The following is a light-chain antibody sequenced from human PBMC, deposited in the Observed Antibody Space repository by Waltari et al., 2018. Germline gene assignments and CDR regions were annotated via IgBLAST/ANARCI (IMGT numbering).Light chain of an antibody. CDR3: NSYTGSSSWV. J-gene: IGLJ3*02. CDR1: SRDVGFYNY. V-gene: IGLV2-14*01. Sequence: QSALTHPTSVSGSPGQSITISCTGTSRDVGFYNYVSWYQQYPGKVPRLLIYDVSERPSGISSRFSGSKSGNTASLTISGLQADDEADYYCNSYTGSSSWVFGGGTKLTVL. CDR2: DVS.